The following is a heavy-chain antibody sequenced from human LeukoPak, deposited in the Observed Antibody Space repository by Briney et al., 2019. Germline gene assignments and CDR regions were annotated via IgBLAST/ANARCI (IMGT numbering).Heavy chain of an antibody. CDR2: IYYSGST. J-gene: IGHJ6*02. CDR3: ARGRLRYFDWLLVPNYYGMDV. D-gene: IGHD3-9*01. Sequence: PSETLSLTCTVSGGSISSYYWSWIRQPPGKGLEWIGYIYYSGSTNYNPSLKSRVTISVDTSKNQFSLKLSSVTAADTAVYYCARGRLRYFDWLLVPNYYGMDVWGQGTTVTVSS. CDR1: GGSISSYY. V-gene: IGHV4-59*12.